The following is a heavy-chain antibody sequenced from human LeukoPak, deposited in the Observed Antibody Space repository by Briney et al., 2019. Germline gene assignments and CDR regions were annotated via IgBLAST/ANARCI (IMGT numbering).Heavy chain of an antibody. J-gene: IGHJ5*02. V-gene: IGHV4-59*04. CDR3: ARQVGTYYYDSSGYQNWFDP. CDR1: GGSISSYY. Sequence: SETLSLTCTVSGGSISSYYWSWIRQPPGKGLEWIGYIYYSGSTYYNPSLKSRVTISVDTSKNQFSLKLSSVTAADTAVYYCARQVGTYYYDSSGYQNWFDPWGQGTLVTVSS. CDR2: IYYSGST. D-gene: IGHD3-22*01.